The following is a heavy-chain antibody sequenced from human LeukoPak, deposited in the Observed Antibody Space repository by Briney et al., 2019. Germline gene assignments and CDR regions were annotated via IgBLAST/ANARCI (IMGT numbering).Heavy chain of an antibody. J-gene: IGHJ4*02. Sequence: GGSLRLSCAASGFVFSSFAVNWVRQAPGKGLEWISYISSDSGTIYYADSMKGRFTISRDNARNSLYLQMNSLRAEDTAVYYCARDKKGIDYWGQGTLVTVSS. D-gene: IGHD3-10*01. CDR1: GFVFSSFA. V-gene: IGHV3-48*01. CDR2: ISSDSGTI. CDR3: ARDKKGIDY.